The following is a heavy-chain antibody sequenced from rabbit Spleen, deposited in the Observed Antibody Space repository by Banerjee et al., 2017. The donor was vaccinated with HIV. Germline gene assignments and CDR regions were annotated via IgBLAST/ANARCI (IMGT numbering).Heavy chain of an antibody. Sequence: QSLEESGGDLVKPGASLTLTCTASGFSFSSSDYMCWVRQAPGKRPEWIACIYSGDASTYYASWVNGRFSISKTSSTTVTLRMTSLTAADRATYFCARDLVGVIGWNFYLWGQGTLVTVS. J-gene: IGHJ4*01. V-gene: IGHV1S40*01. CDR3: ARDLVGVIGWNFYL. CDR1: GFSFSSSDY. D-gene: IGHD2-1*01. CDR2: IYSGDAST.